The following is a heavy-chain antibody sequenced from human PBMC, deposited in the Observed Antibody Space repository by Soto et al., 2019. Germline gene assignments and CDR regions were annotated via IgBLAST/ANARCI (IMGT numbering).Heavy chain of an antibody. CDR1: GGSISSGGYS. Sequence: QLQLQESGSGLVKPSQTLSLTCAVSGGSISSGGYSWSWIRQPPGKGLEWSGYIYHSGSTYYNPALKSRVTISGDTAKNQSSLKLSSVTAADTAVYYCARGAPVVNDYWGQGTLVTVSS. CDR2: IYHSGST. D-gene: IGHD3-22*01. CDR3: ARGAPVVNDY. J-gene: IGHJ4*02. V-gene: IGHV4-30-2*01.